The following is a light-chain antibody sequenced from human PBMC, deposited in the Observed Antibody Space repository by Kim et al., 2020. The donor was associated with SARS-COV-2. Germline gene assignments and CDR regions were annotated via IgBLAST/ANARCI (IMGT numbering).Light chain of an antibody. CDR2: DAS. Sequence: CPGEGATLSCRATESINSDFLAWYQQTPGQAPRLLIYDASSRATGIPDRFSGSGSGTDFTLTISRLETEDFAVYYCQQYGSSPFTFGPGTKVDIK. CDR3: QQYGSSPFT. CDR1: ESINSDF. V-gene: IGKV3-20*01. J-gene: IGKJ3*01.